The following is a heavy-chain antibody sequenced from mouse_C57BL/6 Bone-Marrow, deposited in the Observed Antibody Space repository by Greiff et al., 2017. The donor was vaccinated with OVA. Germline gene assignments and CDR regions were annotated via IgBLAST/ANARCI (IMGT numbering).Heavy chain of an antibody. CDR3: ARDRGHMVTAN. D-gene: IGHD2-2*01. Sequence: QVQLQQSGPELVKPGASVKLSCKASGYTFTSYDINWVKQRPGQGLEWIGWIYPRDGSTKYNEKFKGKATLTVDTSSSTAYMELHSLTSEDSAVYFCARDRGHMVTANWGQGTLVTVSA. CDR2: IYPRDGST. J-gene: IGHJ3*01. V-gene: IGHV1-85*01. CDR1: GYTFTSYD.